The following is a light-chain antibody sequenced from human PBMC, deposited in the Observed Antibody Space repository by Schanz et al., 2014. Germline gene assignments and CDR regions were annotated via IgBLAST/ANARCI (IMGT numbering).Light chain of an antibody. CDR3: QQYASSVSYT. CDR1: QSVSSSY. V-gene: IGKV3-20*01. J-gene: IGKJ2*01. CDR2: GTS. Sequence: IVLTQSPATLSLSPGERATLTCRASQSVSSSYLAWYQQKPGQAPRLLIHGTSRRAAGIPERFSGSGSGTDFTLTISRLEPEDSAIYYCQQYASSVSYTFGQGTKVEIK.